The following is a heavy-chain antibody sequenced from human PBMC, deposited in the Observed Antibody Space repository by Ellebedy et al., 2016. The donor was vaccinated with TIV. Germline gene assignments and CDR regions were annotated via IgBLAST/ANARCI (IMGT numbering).Heavy chain of an antibody. J-gene: IGHJ6*03. D-gene: IGHD2-15*01. Sequence: SVKVSCXASGGTFSSYAISWVRQAPGQGLEWMGGIIPIFGTANYAQKFQGRVTITADESTSTAYMELSSLRSEDTAVYYCATPQREVVAARGYYYYYYMDVWGKGTTVTVSS. CDR2: IIPIFGTA. CDR3: ATPQREVVAARGYYYYYYMDV. V-gene: IGHV1-69*13. CDR1: GGTFSSYA.